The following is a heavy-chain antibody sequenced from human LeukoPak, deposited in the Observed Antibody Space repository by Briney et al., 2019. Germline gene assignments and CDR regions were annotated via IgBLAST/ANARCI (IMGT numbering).Heavy chain of an antibody. V-gene: IGHV4-59*01. CDR2: IYYSGST. J-gene: IGHJ4*02. D-gene: IGHD3-10*01. CDR3: ARDSRITMVRGVNDY. Sequence: PSETLSLTCTVSGGSISSYYWSWIRQPPGKGLEWIGYIYYSGSTNYNPSLKSRVTISVDTSKNQFSLKLSSVTAADTAVYYCARDSRITMVRGVNDYWGQGTLVTVSS. CDR1: GGSISSYY.